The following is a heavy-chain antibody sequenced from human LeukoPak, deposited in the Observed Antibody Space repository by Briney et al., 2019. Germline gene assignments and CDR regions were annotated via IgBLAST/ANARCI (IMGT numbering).Heavy chain of an antibody. J-gene: IGHJ4*02. V-gene: IGHV3-23*01. Sequence: GGSLRLSCAASGFTFSTYAMSWVRQAPGKGLEWVSGISGSGGSTYYADSVKGRFTISRDNSKNTLYLQMNSRRAEDTGVYYCAKDKSCSTVSCYVGYWGQGTLVTVSS. CDR1: GFTFSTYA. CDR2: ISGSGGST. D-gene: IGHD2-2*01. CDR3: AKDKSCSTVSCYVGY.